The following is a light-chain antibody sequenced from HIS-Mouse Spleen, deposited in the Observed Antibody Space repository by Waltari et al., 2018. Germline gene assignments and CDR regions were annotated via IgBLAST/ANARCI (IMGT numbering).Light chain of an antibody. Sequence: QSALTQPASVSGSPGQSITIPCPGTSSDVGSYNLVSWNQQHPGKAPKLMIYEGSKRPSGVSNRFSGSKSGNTASLTISGLQAEDEADYYCCSYAGSSTLVFGGGTKLTVL. CDR3: CSYAGSSTLV. CDR1: SSDVGSYNL. CDR2: EGS. J-gene: IGLJ2*01. V-gene: IGLV2-23*01.